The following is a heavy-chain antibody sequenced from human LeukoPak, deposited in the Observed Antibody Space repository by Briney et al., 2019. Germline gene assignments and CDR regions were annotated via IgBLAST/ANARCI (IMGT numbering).Heavy chain of an antibody. J-gene: IGHJ3*02. Sequence: SVTVSCKASGGTFSSYAISWVRQAPGQGLEWMGGIIPIFGTANYAQKFQGRVTITADESTSTAYMELSSLRSEDTAVYYCASFITSTYYYDTNAFDIWGQGTMVTVSS. CDR3: ASFITSTYYYDTNAFDI. V-gene: IGHV1-69*01. CDR2: IIPIFGTA. D-gene: IGHD3-22*01. CDR1: GGTFSSYA.